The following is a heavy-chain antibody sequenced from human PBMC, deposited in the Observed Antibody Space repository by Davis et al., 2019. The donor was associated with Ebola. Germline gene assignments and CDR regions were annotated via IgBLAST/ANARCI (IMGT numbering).Heavy chain of an antibody. CDR3: ARVGDTAMVDYYYYGMDV. Sequence: PAGSLTLSCAVYGGSFSGYYWSWIRQPPGKGLEWIGEINHSGSTNYNPSLKSRVTISVDTSKNQFSLKLSSVTAADTAVYYCARVGDTAMVDYYYYGMDVWGQGTTVTVSS. D-gene: IGHD5-18*01. CDR2: INHSGST. J-gene: IGHJ6*02. CDR1: GGSFSGYY. V-gene: IGHV4-34*01.